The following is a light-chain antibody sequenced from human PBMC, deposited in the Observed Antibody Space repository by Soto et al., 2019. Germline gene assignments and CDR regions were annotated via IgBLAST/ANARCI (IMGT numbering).Light chain of an antibody. J-gene: IGKJ4*01. CDR3: QQYTNWPLT. Sequence: EIVMTQSPATLSVSPGERATLSCRASQSVRSNLAWYQQKPGQAPRLLIYGASTRATGIPVRFSGSGSGTEFTLTISSLQSEDFAVYYCQQYTNWPLTFGGGTKVEIK. V-gene: IGKV3-15*01. CDR2: GAS. CDR1: QSVRSN.